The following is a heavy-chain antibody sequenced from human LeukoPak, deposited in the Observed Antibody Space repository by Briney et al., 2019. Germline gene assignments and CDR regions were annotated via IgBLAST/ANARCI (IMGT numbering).Heavy chain of an antibody. J-gene: IGHJ4*02. D-gene: IGHD2-15*01. CDR2: ITPNSGGT. CDR1: GYTFIYYY. Sequence: ASVTVSFTASGYTFIYYYIHWVRQAPGQGLEWMGWITPNSGGTKYEQRFQGRVTMTRDTSISTAYMDLSSLGSDDTAIFYCVRKSATRRTSEFDYWGQGTPVTVSS. V-gene: IGHV1-2*02. CDR3: VRKSATRRTSEFDY.